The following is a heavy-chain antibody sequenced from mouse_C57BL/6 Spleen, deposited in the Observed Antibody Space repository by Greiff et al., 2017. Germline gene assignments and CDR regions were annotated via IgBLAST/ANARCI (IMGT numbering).Heavy chain of an antibody. D-gene: IGHD2-3*01. CDR2: INPSSGYT. V-gene: IGHV1-7*01. CDR3: ARSQIYDGYYDWYFDV. CDR1: GYTFTSYW. J-gene: IGHJ1*03. Sequence: QVQLKESGAELAKPGASVKLSCKASGYTFTSYWMHWVKQRPGQGLEWIGYINPSSGYTTSNHKIYDKATLTADKSSSAAYMQLSSLTYKDSAAYDCARSQIYDGYYDWYFDVWGTGTTVTVSS.